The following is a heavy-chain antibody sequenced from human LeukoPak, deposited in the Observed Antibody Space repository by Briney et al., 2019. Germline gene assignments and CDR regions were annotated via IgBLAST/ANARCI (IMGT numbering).Heavy chain of an antibody. J-gene: IGHJ4*02. CDR1: GFTFSSSE. D-gene: IGHD5-18*01. CDR2: ISSSSYI. CDR3: ARDGADSYGDFDY. V-gene: IGHV3-21*01. Sequence: PGGSLRLSCAASGFTFSSSEMNWVRQAPGKGLEWVSSISSSSYIYYADSVKGRFTNSRDNAKNSPYLQMNSLRAEDAAVYYCARDGADSYGDFDYWGRGTLVTVSS.